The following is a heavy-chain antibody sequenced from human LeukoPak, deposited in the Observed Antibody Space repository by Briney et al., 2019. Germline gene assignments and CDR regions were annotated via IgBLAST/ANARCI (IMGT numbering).Heavy chain of an antibody. J-gene: IGHJ4*02. CDR1: GGSISSSSYY. V-gene: IGHV4-39*01. D-gene: IGHD5-18*01. CDR3: ANEGDTAMDY. Sequence: SETLSLTCTVSGGSISSSSYYRGWIRQPPGKGLEWIGSIYYSGSTYYNPSLKSRVTISVDTSKNQFSLKLSSVTAADTAVYYCANEGDTAMDYWGQGTLVTVSS. CDR2: IYYSGST.